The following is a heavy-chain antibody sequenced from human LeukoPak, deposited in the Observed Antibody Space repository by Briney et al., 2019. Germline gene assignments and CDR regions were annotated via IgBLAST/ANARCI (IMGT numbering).Heavy chain of an antibody. CDR3: ARRYCSTGSCYSGFDY. CDR1: GGSISSYY. D-gene: IGHD2-15*01. CDR2: IHYSGST. V-gene: IGHV4-59*08. Sequence: SETLSLTCTVSGGSISSYYWSWIRQPPGKGLEWIGYIHYSGSTNYNPSLNSRATMSVDTSKNQFSLRLSSVTAADTAVYYCARRYCSTGSCYSGFDYWGQGTLVTVSS. J-gene: IGHJ4*02.